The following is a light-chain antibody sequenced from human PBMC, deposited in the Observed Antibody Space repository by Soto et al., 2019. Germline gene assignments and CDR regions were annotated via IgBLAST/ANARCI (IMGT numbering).Light chain of an antibody. Sequence: DIQMTQSPSTLSASVGDRVTITCRASQSISNWLAWYQQKPAKAPKFLIYKASNLEVGVPSRFSGSGSGTEFTLTISSLQPDDFATYYCQQYNSYSLTFGGGTKVEMK. CDR1: QSISNW. CDR2: KAS. V-gene: IGKV1-5*03. J-gene: IGKJ4*01. CDR3: QQYNSYSLT.